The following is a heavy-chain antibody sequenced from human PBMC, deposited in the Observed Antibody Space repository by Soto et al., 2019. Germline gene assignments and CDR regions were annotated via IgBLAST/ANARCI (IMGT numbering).Heavy chain of an antibody. Sequence: QVQLVESGGGVVQPGRSLRLSCAASGFTFSSYAMRWVRQAPGKGLEWVAVISYDGSNKYYADSVKGRFTISRDNSKNTLYLQMNSLRAEDTAVYYCARHPGYGAYWGQGTLVTVSS. D-gene: IGHD3-9*01. CDR2: ISYDGSNK. CDR3: ARHPGYGAY. V-gene: IGHV3-30-3*01. CDR1: GFTFSSYA. J-gene: IGHJ4*02.